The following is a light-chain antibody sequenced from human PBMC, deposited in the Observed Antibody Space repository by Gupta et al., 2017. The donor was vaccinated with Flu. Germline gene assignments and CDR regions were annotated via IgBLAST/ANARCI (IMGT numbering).Light chain of an antibody. CDR2: DGS. CDR1: QSVGSY. Sequence: EIVLTQSPATLSLSPGERATLSCRASQSVGSYLAWYQQKRCQAPRLLIYDGSNRATCITDRCSGSGDGTDDTITIISREPEDFDVYYCQRRKNGHAKVTFGQGTRVEIK. J-gene: IGKJ5*01. V-gene: IGKV3-11*01. CDR3: QRRKNGHAKVT.